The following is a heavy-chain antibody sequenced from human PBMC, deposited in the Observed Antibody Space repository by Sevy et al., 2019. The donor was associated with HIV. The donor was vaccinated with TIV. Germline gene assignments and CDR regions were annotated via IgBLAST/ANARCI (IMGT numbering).Heavy chain of an antibody. CDR1: GGSFSGYY. D-gene: IGHD3-10*01. J-gene: IGHJ4*02. V-gene: IGHV4-34*01. CDR2: IKHSGSP. CDR3: ARGGARDYGSGTDPWYFDY. Sequence: SETLSLTCAVYGGSFSGYYWGWFRQPPGKGRGGFGEIKHSGSPNYNPSLKSRVTISVDTSKNQFALKLSSVTAADTAVYYCARGGARDYGSGTDPWYFDYWGQGTLVTVSS.